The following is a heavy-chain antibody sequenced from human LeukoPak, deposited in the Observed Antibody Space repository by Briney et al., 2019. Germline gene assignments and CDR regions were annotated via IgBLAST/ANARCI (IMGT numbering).Heavy chain of an antibody. J-gene: IGHJ4*02. CDR3: AKASSLGTGWYPSLDY. CDR2: IYPGDSDT. V-gene: IGHV5-51*01. Sequence: GKSLKISCKGSGYSFTNSWIGWVRQMPGKGLEWMGIIYPGDSDTRYSPSFQGQVSISADKSISTAYLQWSSLKASDTAMYYCAKASSLGTGWYPSLDYWGQGTLVTVSS. D-gene: IGHD6-19*01. CDR1: GYSFTNSW.